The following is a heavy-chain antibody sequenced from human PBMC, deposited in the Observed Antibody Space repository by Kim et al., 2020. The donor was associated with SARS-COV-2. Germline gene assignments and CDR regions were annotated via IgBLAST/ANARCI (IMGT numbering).Heavy chain of an antibody. CDR1: GYTFTSYA. V-gene: IGHV7-4-1*02. Sequence: ASVKVSCKASGYTFTSYAMNWVRQAPGQGLEWMGWINTNTGNPTYAQGFTGRFVFSLDTSVSTAYLQISSLKAEDTAVYYCASIAAAADGGRWNYFDYWGQGTLVTVSS. D-gene: IGHD6-13*01. J-gene: IGHJ4*02. CDR3: ASIAAAADGGRWNYFDY. CDR2: INTNTGNP.